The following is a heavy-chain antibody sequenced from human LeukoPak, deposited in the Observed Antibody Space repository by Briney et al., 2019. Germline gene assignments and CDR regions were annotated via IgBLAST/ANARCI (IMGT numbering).Heavy chain of an antibody. J-gene: IGHJ3*02. CDR3: AREYSSSSGRAFDI. CDR2: ISSSSSTI. D-gene: IGHD6-6*01. V-gene: IGHV3-48*02. CDR1: GFTLRTYT. Sequence: PGGSLRLSCAASGFTLRTYTMNWVRRAPGKGLQWFSYISSSSSTIYYADSVKGRFTISRDNAKNSLYLQMNSLRDEDTAVYYCAREYSSSSGRAFDIWGQGTMVTVSS.